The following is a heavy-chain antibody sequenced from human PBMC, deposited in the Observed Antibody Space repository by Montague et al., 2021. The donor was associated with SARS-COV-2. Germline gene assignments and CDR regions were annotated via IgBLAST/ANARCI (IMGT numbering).Heavy chain of an antibody. Sequence: SETLSLTCTVSGGSISSSSYYWGWIRQPPGKGLEWIGSMYYSGSTYYNPSLKSRVTISVDTSKNQFSLKLSSVTAADTAVYSCATYYVSLAGYYIDAFDIWGQGTMVTVSS. CDR3: ATYYVSLAGYYIDAFDI. D-gene: IGHD3-9*01. CDR2: MYYSGST. J-gene: IGHJ3*02. CDR1: GGSISSSSYY. V-gene: IGHV4-39*01.